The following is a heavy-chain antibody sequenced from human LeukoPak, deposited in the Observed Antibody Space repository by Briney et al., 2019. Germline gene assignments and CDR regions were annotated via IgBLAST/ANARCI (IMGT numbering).Heavy chain of an antibody. CDR2: ISSSGSVI. CDR3: ARVWDSSGWSRFDP. V-gene: IGHV3-11*01. D-gene: IGHD6-19*01. Sequence: GGSLRISCAASGFTFSDYYMSWIRQAPRKGLEWISSISSSGSVIYYADSVKGRFTISRDNAKNSLYVEMNSLRADDTAVYYCARVWDSSGWSRFDPWGQGTRVTVSS. CDR1: GFTFSDYY. J-gene: IGHJ5*02.